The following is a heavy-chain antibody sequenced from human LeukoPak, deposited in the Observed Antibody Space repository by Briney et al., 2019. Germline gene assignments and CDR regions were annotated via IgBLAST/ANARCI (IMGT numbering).Heavy chain of an antibody. V-gene: IGHV3-21*01. Sequence: PGGSLRLSCEASGFIFSSYTMNWIRQAPGKGLEWVASINSGSTNPYYADSVKGRFTISRDDAKKSLYLQMTSLRVEDTSVYYCARNFLAAGDYCGQGTLVTVSS. CDR2: INSGSTNP. CDR1: GFIFSSYT. D-gene: IGHD6-13*01. CDR3: ARNFLAAGDY. J-gene: IGHJ4*02.